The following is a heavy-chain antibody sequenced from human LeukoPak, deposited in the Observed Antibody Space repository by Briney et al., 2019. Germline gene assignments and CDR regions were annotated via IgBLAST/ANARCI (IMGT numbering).Heavy chain of an antibody. CDR3: ARDEAYSRSWYGAFDI. V-gene: IGHV3-21*01. Sequence: GGSLRLSCAASGFTFSSYSLNWVRQAPGKGLEWVSYISSTTTYIYYADSVKGRFTISRDNTKNSLYLQTNSLRAEDTAVYYCARDEAYSRSWYGAFDIWGQGTMVTVSS. J-gene: IGHJ3*02. D-gene: IGHD6-13*01. CDR2: ISSTTTYI. CDR1: GFTFSSYS.